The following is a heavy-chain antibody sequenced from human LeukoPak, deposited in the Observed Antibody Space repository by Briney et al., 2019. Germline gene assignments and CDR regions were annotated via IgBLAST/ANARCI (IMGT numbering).Heavy chain of an antibody. V-gene: IGHV4-39*07. J-gene: IGHJ3*02. CDR3: ARATWSDYYDSSGYPTKDAFDI. CDR2: IYYSGST. CDR1: GGSISSSSYY. Sequence: PSETLSLTCTVSGGSISSSSYYWGWIRQPPGKGLEWIGSIYYSGSTYYNPSLKSRVTISVDTSKNQFSLKLSSVTAADTAVYYCARATWSDYYDSSGYPTKDAFDIWGQGTMVTVSS. D-gene: IGHD3-22*01.